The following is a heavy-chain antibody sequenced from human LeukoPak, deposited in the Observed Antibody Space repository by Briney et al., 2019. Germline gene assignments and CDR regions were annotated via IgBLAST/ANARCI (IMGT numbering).Heavy chain of an antibody. J-gene: IGHJ4*02. CDR3: ARDYGGNIRGYFDY. V-gene: IGHV3-66*01. Sequence: GRSLRLSCAASGFTVSSTYMSWVRQAPGKGLEWVSVIYSGGSTYYADSVEGRLTISRDNSKNTLYLQMNSLRVEDTAVYYCARDYGGNIRGYFDYWGQGTLVTVSS. CDR1: GFTVSSTY. D-gene: IGHD4-23*01. CDR2: IYSGGST.